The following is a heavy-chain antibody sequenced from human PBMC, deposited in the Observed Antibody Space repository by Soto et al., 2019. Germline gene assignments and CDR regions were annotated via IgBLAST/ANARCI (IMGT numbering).Heavy chain of an antibody. CDR2: IYSTGAT. Sequence: QVQLQESGPGLVKASQTLSLTCTVSGDSINTVDFFWSWLRQAPGKGLEWIGNIYSTGATNYSPSLQSRLSLSIDTSENQFSLRLTSVTAADTAVYFCARARHDRDHDFWSGLIMGEIFDPWGQGTLVTVSS. D-gene: IGHD3-3*01. J-gene: IGHJ5*02. CDR3: ARARHDRDHDFWSGLIMGEIFDP. CDR1: GDSINTVDFF. V-gene: IGHV4-30-4*01.